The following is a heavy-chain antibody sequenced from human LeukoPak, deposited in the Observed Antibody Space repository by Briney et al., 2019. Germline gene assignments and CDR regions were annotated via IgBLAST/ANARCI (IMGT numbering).Heavy chain of an antibody. CDR1: GHTFTSYG. CDR3: ARPYYYESTGYYLEGLYYFDY. CDR2: ISAYNGNT. J-gene: IGHJ4*02. V-gene: IGHV1-18*01. D-gene: IGHD3-22*01. Sequence: ASVKVSCKASGHTFTSYGISWVRQAPGQGLEWMGWISAYNGNTKHAQKLQGRVTMTTDTSTSTAYMELRSLRSDDTAVYYCARPYYYESTGYYLEGLYYFDYWGQGTLVTVSS.